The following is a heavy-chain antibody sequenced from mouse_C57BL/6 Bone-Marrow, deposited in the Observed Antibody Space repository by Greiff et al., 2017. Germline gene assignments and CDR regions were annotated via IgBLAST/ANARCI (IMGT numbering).Heavy chain of an antibody. V-gene: IGHV1-15*01. CDR1: GYTFTDYE. Sequence: QVQLKESGAELVRPGASVTLSCKASGYTFTDYEMHWVKQTPVHGLEWIGAIDPETGGTAYNQKFRGKAILTADKSSSTAYMELRSLTSEDSAVYYCTRRYESYFCYGMDYWGQGTSVTVSS. D-gene: IGHD2-3*01. CDR2: IDPETGGT. J-gene: IGHJ4*01. CDR3: TRRYESYFCYGMDY.